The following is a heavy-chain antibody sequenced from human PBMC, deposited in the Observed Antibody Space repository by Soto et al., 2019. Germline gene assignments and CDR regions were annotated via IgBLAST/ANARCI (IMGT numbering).Heavy chain of an antibody. Sequence: QVQLVQSGAEVKEPGSSVKVSCKTSGGTFSSNGLSWVRQAPGQGPEWVGGIIPIFDLVTYAQKFQGRVTITADESTSTAYIDLSSLRSEDTAVYYCARNREGYYFDYWGQGTLVTVSS. J-gene: IGHJ4*02. CDR2: IIPIFDLV. V-gene: IGHV1-69*12. CDR3: ARNREGYYFDY. CDR1: GGTFSSNG.